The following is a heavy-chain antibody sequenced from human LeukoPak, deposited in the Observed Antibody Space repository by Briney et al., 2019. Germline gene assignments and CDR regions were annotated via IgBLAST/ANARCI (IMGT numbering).Heavy chain of an antibody. D-gene: IGHD2-15*01. CDR3: AKNGDRGAYCTGGTCYPYFYYYMDV. CDR2: ISSTCGTT. CDR1: GFTLSSYS. V-gene: IGHV3-23*01. J-gene: IGHJ6*03. Sequence: GGSLRLSCAASGFTLSSYSMNWVRQAPGKGLGWVSSISSTCGTTYYADSVKGRFTISRDNSKNTLYLQMNSLRAEDTAIYYCAKNGDRGAYCTGGTCYPYFYYYMDVWGKGTTVTI.